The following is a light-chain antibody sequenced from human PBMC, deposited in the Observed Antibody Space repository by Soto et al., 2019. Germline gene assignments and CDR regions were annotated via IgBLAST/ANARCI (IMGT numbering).Light chain of an antibody. CDR1: QSVSSSY. CDR2: GAS. Sequence: EIVLTQSPGTLSLSPGERATLYCGASQSVSSSYLAWYQQKPGQAPRLLIYGASSRATRIPDSFSGSGSGTDFTLTISRLEPEDFAVYYCQQYGSALGTFGGGTKVDIK. CDR3: QQYGSALGT. J-gene: IGKJ4*01. V-gene: IGKV3-20*01.